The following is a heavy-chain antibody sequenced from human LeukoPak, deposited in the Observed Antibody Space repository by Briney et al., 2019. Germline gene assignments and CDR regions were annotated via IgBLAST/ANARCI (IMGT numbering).Heavy chain of an antibody. D-gene: IGHD6-19*01. V-gene: IGHV7-4-1*02. Sequence: ASVKVSCKASGYTFTSYGISWVRQAPGQGLEWMGWINTNTGNPTYAQGFTGRFVFSLDTSVSTAYLQISSLKAEDTAVYYCARDDRQWLINWFDPWGQGTLVTVSS. CDR1: GYTFTSYG. CDR2: INTNTGNP. J-gene: IGHJ5*02. CDR3: ARDDRQWLINWFDP.